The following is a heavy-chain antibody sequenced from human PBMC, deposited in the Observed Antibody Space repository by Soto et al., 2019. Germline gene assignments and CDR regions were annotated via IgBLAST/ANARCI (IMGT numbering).Heavy chain of an antibody. D-gene: IGHD5-12*01. CDR3: ARGGYSGYAR. J-gene: IGHJ4*02. V-gene: IGHV4-34*01. Sequence: QVQLQQWGAGLLKPSETLSLTCAVYGGSFSGYYWSWIRQPPGKGLEWIGEINHSGSTNYNPSLKSRVPISVDTSKHQFSLKLSSVTAADTSVYYCARGGYSGYARWGQGTLVTVSS. CDR1: GGSFSGYY. CDR2: INHSGST.